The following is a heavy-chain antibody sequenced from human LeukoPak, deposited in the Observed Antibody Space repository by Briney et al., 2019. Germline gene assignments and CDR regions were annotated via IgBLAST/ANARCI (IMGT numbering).Heavy chain of an antibody. CDR2: MNPNSGNT. CDR1: GDTFIIND. Sequence: ASVKVSCKASGDTFIINDINWVRQATGQGLEWMGWMNPNSGNTGYAQKFQGRVTMIRNISITTAYMELTGLRSEDTAVYYCARVTAGGTWTFDIWGQGTTVTVSS. V-gene: IGHV1-8*02. J-gene: IGHJ3*02. CDR3: ARVTAGGTWTFDI. D-gene: IGHD6-13*01.